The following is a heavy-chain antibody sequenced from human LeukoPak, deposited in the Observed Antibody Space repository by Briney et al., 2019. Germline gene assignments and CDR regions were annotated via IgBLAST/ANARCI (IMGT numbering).Heavy chain of an antibody. J-gene: IGHJ4*02. CDR3: AKSGRATGYSSFDS. D-gene: IGHD3-9*01. V-gene: IGHV3-30*18. CDR2: ISDDANNE. Sequence: GGSLRLSCAATGLTFSSYAMSWVRQAPGKGLEWVAVISDDANNEEYADSVKGRFTLSRDNSKNTVYLRMNSLRAEDTAVYYCAKSGRATGYSSFDSWGQGTLVTVSS. CDR1: GLTFSSYA.